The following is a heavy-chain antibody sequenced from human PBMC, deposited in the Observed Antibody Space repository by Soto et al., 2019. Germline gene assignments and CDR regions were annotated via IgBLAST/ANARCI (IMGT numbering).Heavy chain of an antibody. CDR2: ISPYNDYT. D-gene: IGHD3-16*01. CDR3: ARGGYYDNTWGKLSHYGLDV. V-gene: IGHV1-18*01. CDR1: GYTFIRYG. Sequence: QVQLVQSEAEVKKPGASVRVSCKATGYTFIRYGIAWVRQAPGQGLEWMGWISPYNDYTIYAQKLQGRVTMTADTSTRTVYMELRGPKSDDTAVYSCARGGYYDNTWGKLSHYGLDVWGQGTSVTVSS. J-gene: IGHJ6*02.